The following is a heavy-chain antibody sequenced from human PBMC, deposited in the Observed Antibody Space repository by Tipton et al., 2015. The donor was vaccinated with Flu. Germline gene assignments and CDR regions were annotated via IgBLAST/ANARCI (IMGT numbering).Heavy chain of an antibody. J-gene: IGHJ4*02. V-gene: IGHV3-7*01. Sequence: SLRLSCAASGFTFTGHWMSWVRQAPGKGLEWVANIRQDGNEKWYVDPVEGRFTISRNNAKNLLLLQMNSLRAEDTAVYFCVKMPDFDYWGQGTLVTVSS. CDR2: IRQDGNEK. CDR1: GFTFTGHW. CDR3: VKMPDFDY. D-gene: IGHD2-2*01.